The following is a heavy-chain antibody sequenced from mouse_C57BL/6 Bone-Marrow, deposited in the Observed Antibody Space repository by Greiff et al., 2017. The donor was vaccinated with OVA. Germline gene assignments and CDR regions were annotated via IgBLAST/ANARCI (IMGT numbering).Heavy chain of an antibody. V-gene: IGHV8-8*01. D-gene: IGHD1-1*01. J-gene: IGHJ1*03. CDR1: GFSLSTFGMG. CDR2: IWWDDDK. Sequence: QVQLVESGPGILQPSQTLSLTCSFSGFSLSTFGMGVGWIRQPSGKGLEWLAHIWWDDDKYYNPALKSRLTISKDTSKNQVFLKIANVDTADTATYYCARIRYYGSFWYFDVWGTGTTVTVSS. CDR3: ARIRYYGSFWYFDV.